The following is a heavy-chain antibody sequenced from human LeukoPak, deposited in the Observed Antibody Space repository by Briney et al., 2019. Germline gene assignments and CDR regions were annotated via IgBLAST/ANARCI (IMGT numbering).Heavy chain of an antibody. Sequence: PGGSLRLSCAASGFTFSSYAMSWVRQPPGKGLEWIGEINHSGSTNYNPSLKSRVTISVDTSKNQFPLKLSSVTAADTAVYYCARGARGYSGYDFDYWGQGTLVTVSS. CDR3: ARGARGYSGYDFDY. D-gene: IGHD5-12*01. CDR2: INHSGST. V-gene: IGHV4-34*01. CDR1: GFTFSSYA. J-gene: IGHJ4*02.